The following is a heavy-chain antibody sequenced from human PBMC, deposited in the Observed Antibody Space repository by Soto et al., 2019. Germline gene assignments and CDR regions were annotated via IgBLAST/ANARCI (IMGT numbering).Heavy chain of an antibody. CDR2: TSAYNRNT. Sequence: QVQLVQSGAEVKKPGASVKVSCKASGYTFTSYVISWVRQAPGQGREWMGWTSAYNRNTNYAQKLQGRVTMTTDPSTSTAYMELRSLSSDDTAVYYCARDLHPGDYWGQGTLVTVSS. CDR3: ARDLHPGDY. CDR1: GYTFTSYV. D-gene: IGHD4-4*01. J-gene: IGHJ4*02. V-gene: IGHV1-18*01.